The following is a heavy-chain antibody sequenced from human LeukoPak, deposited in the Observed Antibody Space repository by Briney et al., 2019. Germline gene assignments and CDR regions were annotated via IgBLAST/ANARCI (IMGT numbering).Heavy chain of an antibody. CDR1: GGTFSSYA. CDR3: ARGTPSPVVPAAYYFDY. Sequence: SVKVSCKASGGTFSSYAISWVRQAPGQGLEWMGRIIPILGIANYAQKFQGRVTITADKSTSTAYMELSSLRSEDTAVYYCARGTPSPVVPAAYYFDYWGQGTLVTVSS. J-gene: IGHJ4*02. V-gene: IGHV1-69*04. CDR2: IIPILGIA. D-gene: IGHD2-2*01.